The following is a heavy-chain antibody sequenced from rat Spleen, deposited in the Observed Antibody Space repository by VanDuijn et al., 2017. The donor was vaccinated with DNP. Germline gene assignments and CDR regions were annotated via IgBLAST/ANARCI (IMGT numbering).Heavy chain of an antibody. CDR2: ISNGGST. V-gene: IGHV2S12*01. D-gene: IGHD1-2*01. Sequence: QVQLKESGPGLVQPSQTLSLTCTVSGFSLISYGVSWVRQPPGKGLEWIAAISNGGSTYYNSALKSRLSISRDTSKNQVFLKMNSLQTEDTATYYCARSPETSYIYFPWAYWGQGTLVIVSS. J-gene: IGHJ3*01. CDR3: ARSPETSYIYFPWAY. CDR1: GFSLISYG.